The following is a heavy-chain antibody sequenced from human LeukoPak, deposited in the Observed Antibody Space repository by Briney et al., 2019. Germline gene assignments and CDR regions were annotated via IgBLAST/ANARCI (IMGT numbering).Heavy chain of an antibody. J-gene: IGHJ4*02. CDR3: AREPWARRGWSFDY. CDR1: GFTFSSYE. V-gene: IGHV3-48*03. CDR2: ISSSGSTI. D-gene: IGHD6-19*01. Sequence: GGSLRLSCAASGFTFSSYEMDWVRQAPGKGLEWVSYISSSGSTIYYADSVKGRFTISRDNAKNSLYLQMNSLRAEDTAVYYCAREPWARRGWSFDYWGQGTLVTVSS.